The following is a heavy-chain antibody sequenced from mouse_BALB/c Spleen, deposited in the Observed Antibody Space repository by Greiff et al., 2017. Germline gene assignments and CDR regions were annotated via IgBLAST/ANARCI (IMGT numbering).Heavy chain of an antibody. V-gene: IGHV5-6-3*01. CDR1: GFTFSDYY. Sequence: EVKLVESGGGLVKPGGSLKLSCAASGFTFSDYYMYWVRQTPDKRLELVATINSNGGSTYYPDSVKGRFTISRANAKNTLYLQMSSLKSEDTAMYYCARERDYGSDYWGQGTTLTVSS. D-gene: IGHD1-1*01. CDR3: ARERDYGSDY. CDR2: INSNGGST. J-gene: IGHJ2*01.